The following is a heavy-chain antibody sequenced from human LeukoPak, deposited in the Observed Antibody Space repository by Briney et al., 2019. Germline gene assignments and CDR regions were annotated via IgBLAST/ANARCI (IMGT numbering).Heavy chain of an antibody. Sequence: GGSLRLSCAASGFTFSGSAMHWVRQASGKGLEWVGRIRSKANSYATAYAASVKGRFTISRDDSKNTAYLQMNSLKTEDTAVYYCTTPLIAAAGTGYWGQGILVTVSS. D-gene: IGHD6-13*01. J-gene: IGHJ4*02. CDR3: TTPLIAAAGTGY. CDR2: IRSKANSYAT. CDR1: GFTFSGSA. V-gene: IGHV3-73*01.